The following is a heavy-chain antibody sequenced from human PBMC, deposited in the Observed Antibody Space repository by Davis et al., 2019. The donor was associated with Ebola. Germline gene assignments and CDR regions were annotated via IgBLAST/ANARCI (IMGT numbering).Heavy chain of an antibody. CDR1: GFTFSSYG. J-gene: IGHJ6*02. V-gene: IGHV3-30*18. D-gene: IGHD3-10*01. CDR3: AKERLLWFGELLRAHYYGMDV. CDR2: ISYDGSNK. Sequence: GESLKISCAASGFTFSSYGMHWVRQAPGKGLEWVAVISYDGSNKYYADSVKGRFTVSRDNSKNTLYLQMNSLRAEDTAVYYCAKERLLWFGELLRAHYYGMDVWGQGTTVTASS.